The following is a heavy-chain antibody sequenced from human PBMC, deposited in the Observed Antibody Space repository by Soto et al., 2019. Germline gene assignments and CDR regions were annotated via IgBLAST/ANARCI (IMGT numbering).Heavy chain of an antibody. CDR1: GFSLSVSGQG. CDR2: TYWDDAK. Sequence: ASGPTLVNPTATLTLTCAFSGFSLSVSGQGVGWIRQPPGKALEWLALTYWDDAKRYSPSLKNRLTITTDTSKHKVLMTMTNMDPVDTATYYCAHFRGSYSLFFDYWGQGMLVTAPQ. J-gene: IGHJ4*02. D-gene: IGHD3-10*01. CDR3: AHFRGSYSLFFDY. V-gene: IGHV2-5*02.